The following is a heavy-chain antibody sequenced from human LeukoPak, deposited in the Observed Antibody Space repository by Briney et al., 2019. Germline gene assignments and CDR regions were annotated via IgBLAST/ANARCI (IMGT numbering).Heavy chain of an antibody. J-gene: IGHJ4*02. CDR2: ISDSGGST. D-gene: IGHD5-12*01. V-gene: IGHV3-23*01. CDR3: ATKRWLREDFFDY. Sequence: GGSLRLCCAASGFTFSSFAMYWARPAPGKGLGWVSCISDSGGSTYYADSVKGRFTISRDNSKNTLYLQLNSLRAEDTAVYFCATKRWLREDFFDYWGQGTLVTVSS. CDR1: GFTFSSFA.